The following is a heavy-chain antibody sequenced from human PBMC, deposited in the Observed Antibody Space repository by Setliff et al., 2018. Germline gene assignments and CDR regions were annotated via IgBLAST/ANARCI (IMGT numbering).Heavy chain of an antibody. V-gene: IGHV3-48*03. D-gene: IGHD3-16*01. CDR3: ARDGGMGMIKGYYYGLDV. Sequence: GGSLRLSCAASGFTFSSYTMNWVRQGPGKGLEWVAYISSSGSIYYANSVKGQFTISRDNAKNSLYLQMNSLRAEDTTVYYCARDGGMGMIKGYYYGLDVWGQGTSVTVSS. CDR1: GFTFSSYT. CDR2: ISSSGSI. J-gene: IGHJ6*02.